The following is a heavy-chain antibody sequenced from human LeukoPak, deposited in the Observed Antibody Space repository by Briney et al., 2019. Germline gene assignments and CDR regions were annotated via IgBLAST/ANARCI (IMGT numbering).Heavy chain of an antibody. J-gene: IGHJ3*02. CDR1: GGTFSSYA. V-gene: IGHV1-69*04. Sequence: ASVKVSCKASGGTFSSYAISWVRQAPGQGLEWMGRIIPILGIANYAQKFQGRVTITADKSTSTAYMELSSLRSEDTAVYYCARVNPYGHSAFDIWGQGTMVTVSS. D-gene: IGHD4-17*01. CDR2: IIPILGIA. CDR3: ARVNPYGHSAFDI.